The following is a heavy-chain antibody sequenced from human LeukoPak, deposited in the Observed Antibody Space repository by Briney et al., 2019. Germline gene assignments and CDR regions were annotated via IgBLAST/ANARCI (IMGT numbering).Heavy chain of an antibody. CDR2: IIPIFGTA. CDR3: ARQLRGFYGSGSYMDY. CDR1: GGTFSSYA. Sequence: SVKVSCKASGGTFSSYAISWVRQAPGQGREWMGGIIPIFGTANYAQKFQGRVTITADKSTSTAYMELSSLRTEDTAVYYCARQLRGFYGSGSYMDYWGQGTLVTVSS. J-gene: IGHJ4*02. V-gene: IGHV1-69*06. D-gene: IGHD3-10*01.